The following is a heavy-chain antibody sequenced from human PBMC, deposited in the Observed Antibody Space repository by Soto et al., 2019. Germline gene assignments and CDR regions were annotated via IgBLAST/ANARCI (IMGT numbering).Heavy chain of an antibody. CDR2: IYYSGST. J-gene: IGHJ5*02. D-gene: IGHD3-3*01. Sequence: SETLSLTCTVSGGSISSSSYYWGWIRQPPGKGLEWIGSIYYSGSTYYNPSLKSRVTISVDTSKNQFSLKLSSVTAADTAVYYCARVVAIFGVVIIGYPGWFDPWGQGTLVTVSS. CDR3: ARVVAIFGVVIIGYPGWFDP. V-gene: IGHV4-39*07. CDR1: GGSISSSSYY.